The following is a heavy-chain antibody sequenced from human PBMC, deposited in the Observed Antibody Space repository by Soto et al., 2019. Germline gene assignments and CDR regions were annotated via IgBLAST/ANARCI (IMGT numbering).Heavy chain of an antibody. CDR3: ARVSHDFWSGNYYGMDV. CDR1: GGSISSSNW. D-gene: IGHD3-3*01. CDR2: IYHSGST. Sequence: QVQLQESGPGLVKPSGTLSLTCAVSGGSISSSNWWSWVRQPPGKGLEWIGEIYHSGSTNYNPSLKSRVTISVDKSKNQFSLKLSSVTAADTAVYYCARVSHDFWSGNYYGMDVWGQGTTVTVSS. V-gene: IGHV4-4*02. J-gene: IGHJ6*02.